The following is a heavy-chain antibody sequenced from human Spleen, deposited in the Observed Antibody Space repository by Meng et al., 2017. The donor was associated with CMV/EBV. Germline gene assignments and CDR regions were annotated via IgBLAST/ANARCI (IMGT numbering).Heavy chain of an antibody. CDR1: GGSISSGDYY. V-gene: IGHV4-30-4*08. D-gene: IGHD2-2*02. CDR2: IYYSGTT. Sequence: LRLSCIVSGGSISSGDYYWSWIRQPPGKGLEWIGHIYYSGTTYYNPSLKSRVTISVDTSKNQFSLKLSSVTAADTAVYYCARVVPIVVVPAAIGDYYGMDVWGQGTTVTVSS. CDR3: ARVVPIVVVPAAIGDYYGMDV. J-gene: IGHJ6*02.